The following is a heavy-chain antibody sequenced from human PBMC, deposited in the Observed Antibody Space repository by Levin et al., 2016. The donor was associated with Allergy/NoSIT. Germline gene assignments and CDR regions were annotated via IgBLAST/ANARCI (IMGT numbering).Heavy chain of an antibody. CDR1: GGSISSTSYH. Sequence: GSLRLSCTVSGGSISSTSYHWGWIRQPPGKGLEWIGSIYYSGSTDYNPSLKSRVTISVDTSKNQFSLKLSSATAADTAVYYCARYYYESSGYYFKGWGQGALVTVSS. D-gene: IGHD3-22*01. CDR3: ARYYYESSGYYFKG. V-gene: IGHV4-39*01. CDR2: IYYSGST. J-gene: IGHJ4*02.